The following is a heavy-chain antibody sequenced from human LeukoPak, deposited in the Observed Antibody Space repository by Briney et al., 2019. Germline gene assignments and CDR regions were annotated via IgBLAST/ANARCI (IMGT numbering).Heavy chain of an antibody. CDR2: INHSGST. Sequence: KPSETLSLTCAVSGYSISSGYYWRWIRQPPGKGLEWIGEINHSGSTNYNPSLKSRVTISVDTSKNQFSLKLSSVTAADTAVYYCAREGQAARGSGWYSVKVDWFDPWGQGTLVTVSS. V-gene: IGHV4-34*01. D-gene: IGHD6-19*01. CDR3: AREGQAARGSGWYSVKVDWFDP. CDR1: GYSISSGYY. J-gene: IGHJ5*02.